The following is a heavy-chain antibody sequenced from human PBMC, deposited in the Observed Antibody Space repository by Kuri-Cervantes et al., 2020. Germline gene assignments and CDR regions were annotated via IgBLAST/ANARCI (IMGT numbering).Heavy chain of an antibody. CDR1: GFTFSDYS. CDR2: ISSTSSHI. CDR3: AKSFGWYFDY. V-gene: IGHV3-21*01. D-gene: IGHD6-19*01. J-gene: IGHJ4*02. Sequence: ETLSLTCAASGFTFSDYSMNWFRQAPGKGLEWVSSISSTSSHIYYADSVKGRFTISRDNAKNSLYLQMNSLRAEDTAVYYCAKSFGWYFDYWGQGTLVTVSS.